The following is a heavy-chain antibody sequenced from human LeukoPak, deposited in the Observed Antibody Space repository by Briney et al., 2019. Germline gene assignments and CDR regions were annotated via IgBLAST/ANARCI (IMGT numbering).Heavy chain of an antibody. CDR2: ISSSGSTI. CDR1: GFTFSDYY. D-gene: IGHD3-22*01. CDR3: LGNYYDSSGYFKYYFDY. J-gene: IGHJ4*02. V-gene: IGHV3-11*01. Sequence: GSLRLSCAASGFTFSDYYMSWIRLAPGKGLEWVSYISSSGSTIYYADSVKGRFTISRDNAKNSLYLQMNSLRAEDTAVYYCLGNYYDSSGYFKYYFDYWGQGTLVTVSS.